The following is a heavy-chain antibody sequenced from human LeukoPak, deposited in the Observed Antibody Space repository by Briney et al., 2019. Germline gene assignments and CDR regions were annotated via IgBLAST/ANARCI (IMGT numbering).Heavy chain of an antibody. V-gene: IGHV4-34*01. J-gene: IGHJ4*02. CDR2: INHSGST. CDR3: ASKTRDYFDY. Sequence: SETLSLTCAVYGGSFSGYYWSWIRQPPGKGLEWIGEINHSGSTNYNPSLKSRVTISVDTPKNQFSLKLSSVTAADTAVYYCASKTRDYFDYWGQGTLVTVSS. CDR1: GGSFSGYY.